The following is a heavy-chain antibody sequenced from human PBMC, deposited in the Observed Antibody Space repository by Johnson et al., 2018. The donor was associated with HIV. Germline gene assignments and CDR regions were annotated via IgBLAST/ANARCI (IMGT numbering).Heavy chain of an antibody. CDR2: ISYDGSSK. CDR3: AKTWDDYDDAYDI. CDR1: GFTFSSYP. D-gene: IGHD4/OR15-4a*01. Sequence: QVQLLESGGGVVQPGRSLRLSCAASGFTFSSYPMHWVRQAPGKGLEWVAVISYDGSSKYYADSVKGRFTISRDNSKNTLYVQMNSLRAEDTAVYYCAKTWDDYDDAYDIWGQGTMVTVSS. J-gene: IGHJ3*02. V-gene: IGHV3-30-3*02.